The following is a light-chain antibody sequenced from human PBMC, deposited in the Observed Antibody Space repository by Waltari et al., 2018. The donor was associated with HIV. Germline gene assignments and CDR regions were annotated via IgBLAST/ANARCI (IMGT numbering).Light chain of an antibody. V-gene: IGLV2-14*03. CDR2: GVN. J-gene: IGLJ2*01. CDR1: SRDIGLYNY. CDR3: SSYTANETLV. Sequence: HSALTQPASVSGSPGQSISISCTGTSRDIGLYNYVSWYQQSPGKAPQGLIYGVNSRPLGISFRFSGSKSGNTASLTISGLQAEDEADYYCSSYTANETLVFGGGTKLTVL.